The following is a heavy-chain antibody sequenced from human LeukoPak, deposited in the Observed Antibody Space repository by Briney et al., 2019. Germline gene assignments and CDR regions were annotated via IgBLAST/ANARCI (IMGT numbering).Heavy chain of an antibody. CDR3: ARHDFWSIAARPYYYGMDV. Sequence: GESLKISCKGSGYSFTSYWISWVRQMPGKGLEWMGRIDPSDSYTNYSPSFQGHVTISADKSISTAYLRWSSLKASDTAMYYCARHDFWSIAARPYYYGMDVWGQGTTVTVSS. D-gene: IGHD6-6*01. CDR2: IDPSDSYT. V-gene: IGHV5-10-1*01. J-gene: IGHJ6*02. CDR1: GYSFTSYW.